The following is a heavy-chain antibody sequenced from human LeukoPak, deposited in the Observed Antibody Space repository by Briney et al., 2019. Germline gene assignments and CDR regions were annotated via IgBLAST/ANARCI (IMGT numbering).Heavy chain of an antibody. D-gene: IGHD5-12*01. J-gene: IGHJ4*02. CDR3: ARNENSGWGYFDY. Sequence: GGSLRLSCAASGFTFSSYAMSWVRQAPGKGLEWVSAISGTGGRTYYADSVKGRFAISRDNSKDTLYLQMNSLRAEDTAVYYCARNENSGWGYFDYWGQGTLVTVSS. CDR1: GFTFSSYA. CDR2: ISGTGGRT. V-gene: IGHV3-23*01.